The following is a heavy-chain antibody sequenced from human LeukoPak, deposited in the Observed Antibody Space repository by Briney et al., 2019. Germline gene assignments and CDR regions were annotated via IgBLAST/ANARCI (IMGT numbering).Heavy chain of an antibody. CDR3: ATGHSYGYDY. Sequence: GGSLRLSCAASGLTFSDFWMHWVRQPPGKGLVWVALVKGDGRTTIYADSVKGRLTISRDNAKNTLYLQMNSLRADDSGVYYCATGHSYGYDYWGQGVLVTVSS. CDR1: GLTFSDFW. CDR2: VKGDGRTT. V-gene: IGHV3-74*01. D-gene: IGHD5-18*01. J-gene: IGHJ4*02.